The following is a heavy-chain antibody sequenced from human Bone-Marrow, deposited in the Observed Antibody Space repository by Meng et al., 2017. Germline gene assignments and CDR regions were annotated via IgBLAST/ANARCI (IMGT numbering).Heavy chain of an antibody. Sequence: ASVKVSCKPSGYTFITYDLNWVRQATGQGLEWMGWMNPNSGNAGYAQKFQGRVTISRNTSITTAYMELSSLRSEDTAVYYCARGRISMIRGVVITADYYGMDVWGQGPTVTVSS. V-gene: IGHV1-8*03. CDR1: GYTFITYD. CDR3: ARGRISMIRGVVITADYYGMDV. CDR2: MNPNSGNA. D-gene: IGHD3-10*01. J-gene: IGHJ6*02.